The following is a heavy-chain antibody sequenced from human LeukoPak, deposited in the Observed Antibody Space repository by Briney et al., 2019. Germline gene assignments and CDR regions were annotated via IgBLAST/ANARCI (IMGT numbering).Heavy chain of an antibody. D-gene: IGHD3-10*01. Sequence: ASVKVSCKASGYTFTSYYMHWVRQAPGQGLEWMGIINPSGGSTSYAQKFQGRVTMTRDTSTSTVYMELSSLRSEDTAVYYCAFMVRGIYGMDVWGQGTTVTVSS. CDR3: AFMVRGIYGMDV. J-gene: IGHJ6*02. CDR2: INPSGGST. CDR1: GYTFTSYY. V-gene: IGHV1-46*01.